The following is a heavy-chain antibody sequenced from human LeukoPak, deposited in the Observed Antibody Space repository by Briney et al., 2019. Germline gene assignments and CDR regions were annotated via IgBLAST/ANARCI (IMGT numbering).Heavy chain of an antibody. CDR2: MNPNSGDT. CDR1: GYSFSSYD. D-gene: IGHD3-16*02. Sequence: ASVKVSCKASGYSFSSYDISWVRQAAGQGLEWMGWMNPNSGDTGYAQKFQGRVTMTRSTSISTAYLELSSLRSEDTAVYYCARGPYYGYVWGGYRYFDYWGQGTLVTVSS. V-gene: IGHV1-8*01. J-gene: IGHJ4*02. CDR3: ARGPYYGYVWGGYRYFDY.